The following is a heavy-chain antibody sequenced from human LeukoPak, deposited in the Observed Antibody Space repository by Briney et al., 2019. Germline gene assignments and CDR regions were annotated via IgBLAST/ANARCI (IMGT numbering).Heavy chain of an antibody. CDR2: ISGSGANT. CDR1: GFTFSTYA. D-gene: IGHD3-22*01. CDR3: AKSSDYYDSSRFDY. V-gene: IGHV3-23*01. Sequence: GGSLRLSCAASGFTFSTYAMSWVRQAPGKGLEWVSTISGSGANTYYADSVRGRFTISRDNSKNTLYLHMNSLRAEDTAVYYCAKSSDYYDSSRFDYWGQGTLVTVSS. J-gene: IGHJ4*02.